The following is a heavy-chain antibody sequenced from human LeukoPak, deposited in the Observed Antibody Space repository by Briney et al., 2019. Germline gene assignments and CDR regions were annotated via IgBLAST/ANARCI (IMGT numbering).Heavy chain of an antibody. CDR3: ARGGSSWYWPLFDY. CDR2: IIPIFGTA. J-gene: IGHJ4*02. CDR1: GGTFSSYA. Sequence: SVKVSCKASGGTFSSYAISWVRQAPGQGLEWMGGIIPIFGTANYAQKFQGRVTITADESTSTAYMELSSLRSEDTAVYYCARGGSSWYWPLFDYWGQGTLVTVSS. V-gene: IGHV1-69*13. D-gene: IGHD6-13*01.